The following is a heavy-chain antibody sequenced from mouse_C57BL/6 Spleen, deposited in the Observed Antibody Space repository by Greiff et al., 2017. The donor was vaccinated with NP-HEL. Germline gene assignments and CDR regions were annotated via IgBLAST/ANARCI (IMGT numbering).Heavy chain of an antibody. V-gene: IGHV1-15*01. J-gene: IGHJ2*01. CDR2: IDPETGGT. CDR3: TNDYVFDY. Sequence: VQRVESGAELVRPGASVTLSCKASGYTFTDYEMHWVKQTPVHGLEWIGAIDPETGGTAYNQKFKGKAILTADKSSSTAYMELRSLTSEDSAVYYCTNDYVFDYWGQGTTLTVSS. CDR1: GYTFTDYE. D-gene: IGHD2-4*01.